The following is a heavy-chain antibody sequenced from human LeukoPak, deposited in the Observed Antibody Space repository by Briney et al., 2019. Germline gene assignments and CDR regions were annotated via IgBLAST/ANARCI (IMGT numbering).Heavy chain of an antibody. D-gene: IGHD3-16*01. CDR1: GGSISSSNYY. Sequence: SETLSLTCTVSGGSISSSNYYWGWIRQPPGKGLEWIGSIYYSGSTYYNPSLKSRVTISVDTSKNQFSLKLSSVTAADTAVYYCARRGLGKWFDPWGQGILVTVSS. CDR2: IYYSGST. V-gene: IGHV4-39*01. J-gene: IGHJ5*02. CDR3: ARRGLGKWFDP.